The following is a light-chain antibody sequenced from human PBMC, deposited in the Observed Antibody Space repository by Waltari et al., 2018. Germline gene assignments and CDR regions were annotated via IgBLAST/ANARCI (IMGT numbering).Light chain of an antibody. CDR2: DVS. J-gene: IGKJ1*01. V-gene: IGKV3D-15*01. CDR1: ATVTSH. CDR3: QQYYEWQT. Sequence: EIVMTQSPAVLSVSPGQRATLSCRASATVTSHLAWYQQKPGQAPRPPIYDVSTRAAGIPARFSGSGSETEFTLTVTSLQSEDCAVYYCQQYYEWQTFGPGTKVEIK.